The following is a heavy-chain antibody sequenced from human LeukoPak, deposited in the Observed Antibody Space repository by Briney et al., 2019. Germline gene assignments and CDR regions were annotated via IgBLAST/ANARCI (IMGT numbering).Heavy chain of an antibody. V-gene: IGHV3-30-3*01. Sequence: GGSLRLSCAASGFTFSSYAMSWVRQAPGKGLEWVAVISYDGSNKYYADSVKGRFTISRDNSKNTLYLQMNSLRAEDTAVYYCANSVVPFDYWGQGTLVTVSS. J-gene: IGHJ4*02. CDR1: GFTFSSYA. CDR3: ANSVVPFDY. D-gene: IGHD6-6*01. CDR2: ISYDGSNK.